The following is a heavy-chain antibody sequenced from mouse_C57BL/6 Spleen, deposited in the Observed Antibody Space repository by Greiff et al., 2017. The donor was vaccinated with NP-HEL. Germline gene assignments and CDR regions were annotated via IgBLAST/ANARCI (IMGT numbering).Heavy chain of an antibody. J-gene: IGHJ3*01. CDR3: ASYGSSGFAY. Sequence: EVQRVESGGGLVKPGGSLKLSCAASGFTFSDYGMHWVRQAPEKGLEWVAYISSGSSTIYYADTVKGRFTISRDNAKNTLFLQMTSLRSEDTAMYYCASYGSSGFAYWGQGTLVTVSA. D-gene: IGHD1-1*01. V-gene: IGHV5-17*01. CDR2: ISSGSSTI. CDR1: GFTFSDYG.